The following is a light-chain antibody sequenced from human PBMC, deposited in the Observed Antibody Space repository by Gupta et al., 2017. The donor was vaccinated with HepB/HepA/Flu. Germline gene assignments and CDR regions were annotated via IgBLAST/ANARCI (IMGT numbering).Light chain of an antibody. V-gene: IGLV2-14*03. J-gene: IGLJ2*01. CDR1: SSDVGGYNY. CDR3: SSYTSSSTLV. Sequence: QSALTQPASVSGSPGQSITISCTGTSSDVGGYNYVSWYQQHPGKAPKLMIYDVSNRPSGVSNRFSGSKSGNTASLTISGLQAEDEAYYYCSSYTSSSTLVFGGGTKLTVL. CDR2: DVS.